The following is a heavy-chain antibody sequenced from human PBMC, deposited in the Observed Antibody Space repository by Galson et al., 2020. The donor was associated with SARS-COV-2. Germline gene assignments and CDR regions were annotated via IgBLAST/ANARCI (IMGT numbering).Heavy chain of an antibody. CDR3: ARAHYRVLGWLPPALDC. D-gene: IGHD3-3*01. CDR2: VTGSGSYI. J-gene: IGHJ4*02. CDR1: GFTFTTYN. V-gene: IGHV3-21*01. Sequence: GSLRLSCAASGFTFTTYNMHWVRQAPGKGLEWISSVTGSGSYIQYADSVKGRFTISRDNAKNSIYLQMNSLRVEDTAVYYCARAHYRVLGWLPPALDCWGQGTLVTVSS.